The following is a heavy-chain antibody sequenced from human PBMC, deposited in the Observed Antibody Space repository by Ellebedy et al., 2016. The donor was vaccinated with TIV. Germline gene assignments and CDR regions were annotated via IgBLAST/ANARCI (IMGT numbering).Heavy chain of an antibody. CDR1: GFIFGDYA. CDR2: ITGGDHAT. J-gene: IGHJ5*02. D-gene: IGHD3-10*01. Sequence: GESLKISCVASGFIFGDYAMSWVRQAPGKGLEWVSGITGGDHATYYGDSVKGRFTTSRDNAKDTLYLQMDSLTAEDTAMYYCAKGRARQAVHWFDPWGQGTMVTVSS. V-gene: IGHV3-23*01. CDR3: AKGRARQAVHWFDP.